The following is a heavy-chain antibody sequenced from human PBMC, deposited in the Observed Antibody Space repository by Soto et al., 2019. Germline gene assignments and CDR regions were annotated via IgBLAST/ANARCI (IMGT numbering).Heavy chain of an antibody. D-gene: IGHD3-9*01. Sequence: QVQLQESGPGLVKPSGTLSLICAVSGGSISSNYWWSWVRRPPGKGLEWIGEFYPSGSTNYNPSLKSRITMSVDKSKNEFSLKLDSVTAADTAVYYCARDKGHRGILTGTFDSWGQGTLVTVSS. CDR1: GGSISSNYW. CDR3: ARDKGHRGILTGTFDS. V-gene: IGHV4-4*02. J-gene: IGHJ4*02. CDR2: FYPSGST.